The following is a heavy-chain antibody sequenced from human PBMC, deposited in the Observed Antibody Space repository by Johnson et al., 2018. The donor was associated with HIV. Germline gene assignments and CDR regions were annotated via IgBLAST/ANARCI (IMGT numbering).Heavy chain of an antibody. CDR3: ARAMETYYDYVWGSGAFDI. CDR1: GFTFSSHA. Sequence: VQLVESGGVVVQHGRSLRLSCAASGFTFSSHAMHWVRQAPGKGLEWVANIKQDGSEKYYVDSVKGRFTISRDNSKNTLYLQMNSLRADDTAVYYCARAMETYYDYVWGSGAFDIWGQGTVVTVSS. CDR2: IKQDGSEK. V-gene: IGHV3-7*01. J-gene: IGHJ3*02. D-gene: IGHD3-16*01.